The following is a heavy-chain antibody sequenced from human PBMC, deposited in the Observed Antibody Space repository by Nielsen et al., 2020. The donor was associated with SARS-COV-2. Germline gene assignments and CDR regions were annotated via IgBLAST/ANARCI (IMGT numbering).Heavy chain of an antibody. CDR2: IYHSGST. CDR1: GGSISSSNW. D-gene: IGHD6-13*01. CDR3: ARSAFSSSWYRGYYYYGMDV. J-gene: IGHJ6*02. Sequence: GSLRLSCAVSGGSISSSNWWSWVRQPPGKGLEWIGEIYHSGSTNYNPSLKSRVTISVDKSKNQFSLKLSSVTAADTAVYYCARSAFSSSWYRGYYYYGMDVWGQGTTVTVSS. V-gene: IGHV4-4*02.